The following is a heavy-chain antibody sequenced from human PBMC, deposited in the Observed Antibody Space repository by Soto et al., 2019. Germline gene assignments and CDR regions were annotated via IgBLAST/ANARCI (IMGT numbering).Heavy chain of an antibody. Sequence: GESLKISCVASGFTFSSYGMHWVRQAPGKGLEWVAVMSYDGGHEYYADSVKGRFTISRDNSKTILYLQMNSLRLEDAAVYYCAKGSVLRVVEAPLAILGGVDVWGQGAMVTVSS. V-gene: IGHV3-33*06. D-gene: IGHD2-8*01. CDR3: AKGSVLRVVEAPLAILGGVDV. J-gene: IGHJ6*02. CDR2: MSYDGGHE. CDR1: GFTFSSYG.